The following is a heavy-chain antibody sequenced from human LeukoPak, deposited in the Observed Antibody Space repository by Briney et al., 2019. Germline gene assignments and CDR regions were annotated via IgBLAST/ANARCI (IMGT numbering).Heavy chain of an antibody. CDR2: INHSGST. Sequence: SETLSLTCAVYGGSFSGYYWSWIRQPPGKGLEWIGEINHSGSTNYNPPLKSRVTISVDTSKNQFSLKLSSVTAADTAVYYCASGSSWYLGDYWGQGTLVTVSS. V-gene: IGHV4-34*01. D-gene: IGHD6-13*01. CDR3: ASGSSWYLGDY. J-gene: IGHJ4*02. CDR1: GGSFSGYY.